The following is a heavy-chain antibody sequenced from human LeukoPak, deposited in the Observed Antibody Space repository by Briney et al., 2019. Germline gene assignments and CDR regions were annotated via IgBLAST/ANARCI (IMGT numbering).Heavy chain of an antibody. CDR3: ARRSTSCLGFDY. Sequence: GGSLRLSCSASGFTFSSYAMHWVRQAPGKGLEYVSAIRSNGGTTYCADSVKGRFTISRDNAKNTLYLQMNSLRAEDTAVYYCARRSTSCLGFDYWGQGTLVTVSS. J-gene: IGHJ4*02. CDR2: IRSNGGTT. D-gene: IGHD2-2*01. CDR1: GFTFSSYA. V-gene: IGHV3-64*04.